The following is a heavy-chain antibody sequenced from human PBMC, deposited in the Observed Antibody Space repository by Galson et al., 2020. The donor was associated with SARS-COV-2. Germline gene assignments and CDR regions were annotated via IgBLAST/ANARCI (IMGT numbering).Heavy chain of an antibody. CDR3: AHSSSVIWSGYYTLGY. D-gene: IGHD3-3*01. V-gene: IGHV4-38-2*02. J-gene: IGHJ4*02. CDR2: IYHSGST. CDR1: GYSISSGYY. Sequence: SETLSLTCTVSGYSISSGYYWGWIRQPPGKGLEWIGSIYHSGSTYYNPSLKSRVTISVDTSKNQFSLKLSSVTAADTAVYYCAHSSSVIWSGYYTLGYWGQGTLVTVSS.